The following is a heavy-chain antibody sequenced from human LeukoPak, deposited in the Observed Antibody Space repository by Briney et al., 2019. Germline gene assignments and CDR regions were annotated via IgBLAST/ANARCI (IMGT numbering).Heavy chain of an antibody. V-gene: IGHV4-4*09. CDR2: IYTSGNT. Sequence: PSETLSLTCTVSGGSISNYFWTWIRQPPGKGLEWIGYIYTSGNTNYNPSLESRVTMSVDTSKNQSSLRLNSVTAADTAVYYCTRGFLQIDYWGQGTLVTVSS. J-gene: IGHJ4*02. CDR1: GGSISNYF. CDR3: TRGFLQIDY.